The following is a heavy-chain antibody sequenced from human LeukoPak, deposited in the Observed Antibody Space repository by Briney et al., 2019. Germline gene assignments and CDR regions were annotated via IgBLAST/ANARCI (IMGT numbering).Heavy chain of an antibody. V-gene: IGHV4-59*01. CDR3: AKGLAVTAPPGFDY. D-gene: IGHD2-21*02. CDR1: GGSISNYY. CDR2: IYYSGST. Sequence: SETLSLTCTVSGGSISNYYWSWIRQPPGKGLEWIGYIYYSGSTNYNPSLKSRVTISLDTSKNQFSLKLSSVTAEDTALYYCAKGLAVTAPPGFDYWGQGTLVTVSS. J-gene: IGHJ4*02.